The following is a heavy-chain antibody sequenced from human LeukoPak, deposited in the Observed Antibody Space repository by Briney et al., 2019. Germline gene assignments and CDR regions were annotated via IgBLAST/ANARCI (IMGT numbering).Heavy chain of an antibody. Sequence: PSETLSLTCAVYGGSFSGYHWSWIRQPPGKRLEWIGYIYDSGSTNYNPSLKSRVTISIDTSKNQFSLKLSSVTAADTAVYYCAREEYCGGDCYSGFDYWGQGTLVTVSS. V-gene: IGHV4-59*01. CDR3: AREEYCGGDCYSGFDY. CDR1: GGSFSGYH. D-gene: IGHD2-21*02. J-gene: IGHJ4*02. CDR2: IYDSGST.